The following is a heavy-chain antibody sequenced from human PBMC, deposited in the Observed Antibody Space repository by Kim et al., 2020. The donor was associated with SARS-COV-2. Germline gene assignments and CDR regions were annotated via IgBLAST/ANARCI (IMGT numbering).Heavy chain of an antibody. J-gene: IGHJ4*02. CDR3: ARVSGYDLRFNDY. V-gene: IGHV1-69*01. Sequence: NHAQKFQGRVKITADESTSTAYMELSSPRSEDTAVYYCARVSGYDLRFNDYWGQGTLVTVSS. D-gene: IGHD5-12*01.